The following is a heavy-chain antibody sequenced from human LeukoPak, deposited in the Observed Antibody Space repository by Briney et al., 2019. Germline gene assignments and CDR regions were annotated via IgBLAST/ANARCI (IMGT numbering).Heavy chain of an antibody. Sequence: SETLSLTCAVYGGSFSGYYWSWIRQPPGKGVEWIGFIYYSGNTNYNPSLKSRVTISVDTSKDQFSLKLSSMTAADTAVYYCARGVLLWFGDRMEYYFDYWGQGTLLTVSS. D-gene: IGHD3-10*01. CDR1: GGSFSGYY. V-gene: IGHV4-59*01. CDR3: ARGVLLWFGDRMEYYFDY. J-gene: IGHJ4*02. CDR2: IYYSGNT.